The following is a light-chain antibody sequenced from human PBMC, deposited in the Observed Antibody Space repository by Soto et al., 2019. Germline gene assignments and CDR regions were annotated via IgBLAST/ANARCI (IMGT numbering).Light chain of an antibody. J-gene: IGKJ4*01. CDR1: QSVSNNY. CDR3: QQYASSPVT. CDR2: GAS. Sequence: ENVLTQSPGTLSLSPGDRASLSCRASQSVSNNYLAWHQQRPGQAPRLLIFGASNRATGVPDRFTGSASGTDFTLTISRLQPEDFALYFCQQYASSPVTFVGGTKVEI. V-gene: IGKV3-20*01.